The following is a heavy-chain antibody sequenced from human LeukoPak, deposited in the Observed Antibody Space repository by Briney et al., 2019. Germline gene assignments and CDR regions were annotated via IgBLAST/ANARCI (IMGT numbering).Heavy chain of an antibody. CDR2: IYYSGST. V-gene: IGHV4-59*01. CDR3: ARALPDSSGYYANWFDP. Sequence: PSETLSLTCTVSGGSISSYYWSWIRQPPGKGLEWIGYIYYSGSTNYNPSLKSRVTISVDTSKNQFSLKLSSVTAADTAVYYCARALPDSSGYYANWFDPWGQGTLVTVSS. J-gene: IGHJ5*02. CDR1: GGSISSYY. D-gene: IGHD3-22*01.